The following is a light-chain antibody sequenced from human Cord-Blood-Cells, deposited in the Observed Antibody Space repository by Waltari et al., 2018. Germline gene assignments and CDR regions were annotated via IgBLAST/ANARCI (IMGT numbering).Light chain of an antibody. CDR2: WAS. Sequence: DIVMTQSPDSLAGSLGERATINCKSSQSVLYSSNNKNYLAWYQQKPGQPPKLLIYWASTRESGVPDRFSGSGSGTDFTLTNSSLQAEDVAVYYCQQYYSTPLTFGGGTKVEIK. V-gene: IGKV4-1*01. CDR1: QSVLYSSNNKNY. CDR3: QQYYSTPLT. J-gene: IGKJ4*01.